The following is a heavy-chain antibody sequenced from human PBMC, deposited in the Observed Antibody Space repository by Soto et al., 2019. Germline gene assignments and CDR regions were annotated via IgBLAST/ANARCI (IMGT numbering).Heavy chain of an antibody. CDR3: ARLFWGGNCSSISCYEDY. J-gene: IGHJ4*02. V-gene: IGHV4-39*01. D-gene: IGHD2-2*01. CDR1: GGSISSSSYY. Sequence: PSETLSLTCTVSGGSISSSSYYWGWIRQPPGKGLEWIGSIYYSGSTYYNPSLKSRVTISVDTSKNQFSLKLSSVTAADTAVYYCARLFWGGNCSSISCYEDYWGQGTLVTVSS. CDR2: IYYSGST.